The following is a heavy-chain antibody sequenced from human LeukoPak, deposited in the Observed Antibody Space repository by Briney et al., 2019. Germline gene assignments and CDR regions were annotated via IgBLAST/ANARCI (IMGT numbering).Heavy chain of an antibody. J-gene: IGHJ3*02. Sequence: PGGSLRLSCAASGFTFSSYGMHWVRQAPGKGLEWVALIWYDGSNKYYADSVKGRFTISRDNAKNTLYLQMNSLRAEDTAVYYCARGRSEIYGGNPSVGAFDIWGQGTMVTVSS. D-gene: IGHD4-23*01. V-gene: IGHV3-33*01. CDR2: IWYDGSNK. CDR3: ARGRSEIYGGNPSVGAFDI. CDR1: GFTFSSYG.